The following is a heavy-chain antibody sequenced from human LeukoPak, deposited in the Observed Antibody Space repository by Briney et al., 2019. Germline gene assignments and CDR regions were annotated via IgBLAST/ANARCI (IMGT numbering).Heavy chain of an antibody. J-gene: IGHJ4*02. Sequence: GGSLRLSCAASGFTFSSYSMNWVRQAPGKGLEWDSSISSSSSYIYYADSVRGRFHISRDNARNSLYLQMNSLRADDTAMYYCARGDFWSGYYHYWGQGTLVTVSS. CDR3: ARGDFWSGYYHY. D-gene: IGHD3-3*01. CDR1: GFTFSSYS. CDR2: ISSSSSYI. V-gene: IGHV3-21*01.